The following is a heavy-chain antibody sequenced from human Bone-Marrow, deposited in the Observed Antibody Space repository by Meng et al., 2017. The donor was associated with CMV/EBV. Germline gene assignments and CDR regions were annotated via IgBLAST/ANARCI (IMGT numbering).Heavy chain of an antibody. CDR3: ASLGGSSRYYYYYGMDV. CDR1: GFTFSSYS. J-gene: IGHJ6*02. Sequence: GRPLRPSCAASGFTFSSYSMNWVRQAPGKGLEWVSSISSSSSYIYYADSVKGRFTISRDNAKNSLYLQMNSLRAEDTAVYYCASLGGSSRYYYYYGMDVWGQGSPGHRLL. CDR2: ISSSSSYI. V-gene: IGHV3-21*01. D-gene: IGHD6-6*01.